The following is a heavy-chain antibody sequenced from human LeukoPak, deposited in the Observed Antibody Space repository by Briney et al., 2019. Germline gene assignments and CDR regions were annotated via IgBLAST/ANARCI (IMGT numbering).Heavy chain of an antibody. CDR1: GFTFSSYW. Sequence: GGSLRLSCAASGFTFSSYWMHWVRQAPGKGLVWVSRINSDGSSTSYADSVKGRLTISRDNAKNTLYLQMNSLRAEDTAVYYCATLYYDSSGRFYWYFDLWGRGTLVTVSS. CDR2: INSDGSST. J-gene: IGHJ2*01. V-gene: IGHV3-74*01. D-gene: IGHD3-22*01. CDR3: ATLYYDSSGRFYWYFDL.